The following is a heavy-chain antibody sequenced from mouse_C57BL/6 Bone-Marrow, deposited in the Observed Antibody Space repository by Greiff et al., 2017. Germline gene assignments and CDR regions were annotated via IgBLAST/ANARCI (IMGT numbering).Heavy chain of an antibody. CDR1: GFSLTSYG. Sequence: VQLQQSGPGLVQPSQSLSITCTVSGFSLTSYGVHWVRQSPGKGLEWLGVIWSGGSTDYNAAFISRLSISKDNSKSQVFFKMNSLQADDTAIFYCARYYGSRRGAWFAYWGQGTLVTVSA. J-gene: IGHJ3*01. V-gene: IGHV2-2*01. D-gene: IGHD1-1*01. CDR2: IWSGGST. CDR3: ARYYGSRRGAWFAY.